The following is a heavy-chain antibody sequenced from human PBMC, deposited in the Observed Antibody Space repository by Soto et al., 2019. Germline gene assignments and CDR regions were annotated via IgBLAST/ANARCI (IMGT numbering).Heavy chain of an antibody. Sequence: QVQLVQSGAEVRKPGASVNISCWASGFTFGDNLINWVRQFPGQSVEWMGWINPDKRNTKYTQTFQDRVTMSRHSSASIAYVEVTNLPSDDTAVYYCARDILSVGPRANDAFDLWGQGTMVTVSS. D-gene: IGHD2-8*02. J-gene: IGHJ3*01. CDR3: ARDILSVGPRANDAFDL. CDR2: INPDKRNT. CDR1: GFTFGDNL. V-gene: IGHV1-3*01.